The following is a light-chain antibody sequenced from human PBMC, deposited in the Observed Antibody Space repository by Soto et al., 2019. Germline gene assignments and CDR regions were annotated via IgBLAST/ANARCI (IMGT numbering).Light chain of an antibody. CDR2: GAS. Sequence: EIVLTQSPGTLSLSPGERATLSCRASQSVTSNYLALYQHKPGQAPRLLIYGASSRATGIPDRFSGSGAGTDFALTISSLEPEDFAVYYCQQYGSSPRTFGQGTKLEIK. V-gene: IGKV3-20*01. J-gene: IGKJ2*01. CDR3: QQYGSSPRT. CDR1: QSVTSNY.